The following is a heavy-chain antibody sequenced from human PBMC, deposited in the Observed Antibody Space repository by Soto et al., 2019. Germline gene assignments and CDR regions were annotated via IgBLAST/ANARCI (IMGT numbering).Heavy chain of an antibody. D-gene: IGHD2-21*01. CDR3: ARDPVREHILVVNAIPETYDFDI. CDR2: IIPIFGTA. CDR1: GGTFSSYA. Sequence: QVQLVQSGAEVKKPGSSVKVSCKASGGTFSSYAISWVRQAPGQGLEWMGGIIPIFGTANYEQKFQERVTITADESTSTAYMELRSVESEDTAVYYCARDPVREHILVVNAIPETYDFDIWGQGTMVTVSS. J-gene: IGHJ3*02. V-gene: IGHV1-69*01.